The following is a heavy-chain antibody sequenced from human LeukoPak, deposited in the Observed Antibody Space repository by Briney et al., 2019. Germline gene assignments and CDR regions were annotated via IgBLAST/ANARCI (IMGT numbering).Heavy chain of an antibody. Sequence: SQTLSLTCTVSGGSISSGSYYWSWIRQPAGKGLEWIGRIYTSGSTNYNPSLKSRATISVDTSKNQFSLKLSSVTAADTAVYYCAREMGQQLAFYYYYYMDVWGKGTTVTVSS. V-gene: IGHV4-61*02. CDR2: IYTSGST. CDR3: AREMGQQLAFYYYYYMDV. D-gene: IGHD6-13*01. CDR1: GGSISSGSYY. J-gene: IGHJ6*03.